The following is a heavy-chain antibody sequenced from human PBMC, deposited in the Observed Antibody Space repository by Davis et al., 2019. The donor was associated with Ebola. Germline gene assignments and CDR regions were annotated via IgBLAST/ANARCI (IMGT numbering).Heavy chain of an antibody. CDR2: IYYSGST. D-gene: IGHD3-22*01. Sequence: PSETLSLTCTVSGGSISSGGYYWSWIRQHPGKGLEWIGYIYYSGSTYYNPSLKSRVTISVDTSKNQFSLKLSSVTAADTAVYYCARGEYYDSSGVYYFDYWGQGTLVTVSS. CDR1: GGSISSGGYY. CDR3: ARGEYYDSSGVYYFDY. V-gene: IGHV4-31*03. J-gene: IGHJ4*02.